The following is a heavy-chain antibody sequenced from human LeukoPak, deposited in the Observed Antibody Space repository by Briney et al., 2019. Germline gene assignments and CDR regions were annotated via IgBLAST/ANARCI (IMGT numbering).Heavy chain of an antibody. V-gene: IGHV3-11*04. D-gene: IGHD6-19*01. CDR2: ISSSGSTI. CDR1: GFTFSDYY. CDR3: ASERMDSSGWYYFDY. J-gene: IGHJ4*02. Sequence: GGSLRLSCAASGFTFSDYYMSWIRQAPGKGLEWVSYISSSGSTIYYADSVKGRFTISRDNAKNSLYLQMNSLRAEDTAVYYCASERMDSSGWYYFDYWGQGTLVTVSS.